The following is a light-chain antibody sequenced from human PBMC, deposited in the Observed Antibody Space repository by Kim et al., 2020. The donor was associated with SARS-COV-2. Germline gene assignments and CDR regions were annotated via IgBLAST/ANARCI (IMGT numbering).Light chain of an antibody. CDR2: DAS. CDR1: QDVSRY. J-gene: IGKJ5*01. Sequence: DIQMTQSPSSLSASVGDRVTITCQASQDVSRYLNWYQQKPGKAPKLLIYDASNLETGVPSRFSGSGSGTHFTLTVTSLQPEDIATYYCQQYDDLPITFGQGTRLEIK. CDR3: QQYDDLPIT. V-gene: IGKV1-33*01.